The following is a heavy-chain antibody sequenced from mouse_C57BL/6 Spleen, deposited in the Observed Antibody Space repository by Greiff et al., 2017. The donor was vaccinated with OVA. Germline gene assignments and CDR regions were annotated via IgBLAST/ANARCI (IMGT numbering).Heavy chain of an antibody. V-gene: IGHV1-82*01. CDR2: IYPGDGDT. CDR1: GYAFSSSW. J-gene: IGHJ3*01. CDR3: AREDPAWFAY. Sequence: VQLQESGPELVKPGASVKISCKASGYAFSSSWMNWVKQRPGKGLEWIGRIYPGDGDTNYNGKFKGKATLTADKSSSTAYMQLSSLTSEDSAVYFCAREDPAWFAYWGQGTLVTVSA.